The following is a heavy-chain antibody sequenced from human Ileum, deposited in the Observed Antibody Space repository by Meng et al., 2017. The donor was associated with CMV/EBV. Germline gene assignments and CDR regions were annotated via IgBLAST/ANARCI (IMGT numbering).Heavy chain of an antibody. J-gene: IGHJ4*02. Sequence: GESLKISCAASGFTFSSYSVHWVRQAPGKGLEWVTVISYDGSKKYYADAVKGRFTISRDNSKNTLFLQMNSLRAEGTAVYYCARGYYYFDYWGQGTLVTVSS. CDR2: ISYDGSKK. CDR3: ARGYYYFDY. CDR1: GFTFSSYS. V-gene: IGHV3-30*04. D-gene: IGHD1-1*01.